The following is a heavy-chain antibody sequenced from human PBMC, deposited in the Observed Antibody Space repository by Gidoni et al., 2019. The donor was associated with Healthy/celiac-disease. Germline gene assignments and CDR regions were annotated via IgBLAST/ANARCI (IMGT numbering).Heavy chain of an antibody. Sequence: EVQLVQSGAEVKKPGESLKISGKGSGYSFTNYWIGWVRQMPGKGLEWMGIIYPGDSDTRYSPSFQGQVTISADRSISTAYLQWSSLKASDTAMYYCTRHRDDYNLRAFDIWGQGTMVTVSS. CDR3: TRHRDDYNLRAFDI. D-gene: IGHD4-4*01. V-gene: IGHV5-51*01. J-gene: IGHJ3*02. CDR1: GYSFTNYW. CDR2: IYPGDSDT.